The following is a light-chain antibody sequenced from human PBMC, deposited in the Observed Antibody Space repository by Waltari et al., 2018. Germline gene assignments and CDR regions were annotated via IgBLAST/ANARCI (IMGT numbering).Light chain of an antibody. Sequence: NVLTQSPGTLSFSPGERATLSCRASQRVTNNYLAWYPQQPGQAPRLLIYGVSSRATGIPDRFSGSGSGTDFTLTIGRLEPEDSAVYFCHLYGSARTFGGGTRVEIK. CDR2: GVS. CDR3: HLYGSART. CDR1: QRVTNNY. J-gene: IGKJ4*01. V-gene: IGKV3-20*01.